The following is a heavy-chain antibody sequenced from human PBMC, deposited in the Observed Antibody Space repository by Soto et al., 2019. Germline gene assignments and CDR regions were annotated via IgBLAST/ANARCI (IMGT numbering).Heavy chain of an antibody. J-gene: IGHJ5*02. Sequence: DTLSLTCTVSGGSISSYYWSWIRQPPGKGLEWIGYIYYSGSTNYNPSLKSRVTISVDTSKNQFSLKLSSVTAADTAVYYCARRAYYYDSSGYYFNWFDPWGQGTLVTVSS. CDR2: IYYSGST. V-gene: IGHV4-59*01. CDR3: ARRAYYYDSSGYYFNWFDP. D-gene: IGHD3-22*01. CDR1: GGSISSYY.